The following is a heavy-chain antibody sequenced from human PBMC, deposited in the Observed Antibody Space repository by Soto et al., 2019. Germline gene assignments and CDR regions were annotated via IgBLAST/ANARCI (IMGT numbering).Heavy chain of an antibody. V-gene: IGHV3-30*18. CDR2: ISYDGSNK. J-gene: IGHJ6*02. D-gene: IGHD6-13*01. Sequence: HPGGSLRLSCAASGFTFSSYGMHWVRQAPGKGLEWVAVISYDGSNKYYADSVKGRFTISRDNSKNTLYLQMNSLRAEDTAVYYCAKDLAGYSSSRFYYYYGMDVWGQGTTVTVSS. CDR1: GFTFSSYG. CDR3: AKDLAGYSSSRFYYYYGMDV.